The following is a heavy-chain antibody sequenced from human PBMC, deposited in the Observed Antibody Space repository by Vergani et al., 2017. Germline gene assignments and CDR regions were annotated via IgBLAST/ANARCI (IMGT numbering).Heavy chain of an antibody. CDR2: ISGSGGST. D-gene: IGHD5-12*01. Sequence: EVQLVESGGGVVRPGGSLRLSCAASGFTFDDYGMSWVRQAPGKGLEWVSAISGSGGSTYYADSVKGRFTISRDNSKNTLYLQMNSLRAEDTAVYYCAKELRSWLSKGFDYWGQGTLVTVSS. V-gene: IGHV3-23*04. J-gene: IGHJ4*02. CDR3: AKELRSWLSKGFDY. CDR1: GFTFDDYG.